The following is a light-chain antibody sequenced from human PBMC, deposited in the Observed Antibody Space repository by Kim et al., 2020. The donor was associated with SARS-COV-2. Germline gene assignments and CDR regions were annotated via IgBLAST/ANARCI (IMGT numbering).Light chain of an antibody. J-gene: IGLJ2*01. V-gene: IGLV2-14*01. CDR3: SSYTANTSVI. CDR1: SSDVGSYNY. Sequence: QSVLTQPASVSGSPGQSITISCTGTSSDVGSYNYVSWYQQHPGKAPKLMIYDVTRRPSGVSNRFSGSKSGNTASLTISGLQAEDEADYYCSSYTANTSVIFGGGTQLTVL. CDR2: DVT.